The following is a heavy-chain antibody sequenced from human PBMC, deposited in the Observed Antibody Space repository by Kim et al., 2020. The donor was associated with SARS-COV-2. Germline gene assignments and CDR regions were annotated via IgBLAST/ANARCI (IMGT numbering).Heavy chain of an antibody. CDR3: ARDSGSSWFSWFDP. CDR2: ISSSGSTI. Sequence: GGSLRLSCAASGFTFSDYYMSWIRQAPGKGLEWVSYISSSGSTIYYADSVKGRFTISRDNANNSLYLQMNSLRAEDTAVYYCARDSGSSWFSWFDPWGQGTLGTGPS. V-gene: IGHV3-11*01. D-gene: IGHD6-13*01. CDR1: GFTFSDYY. J-gene: IGHJ5*02.